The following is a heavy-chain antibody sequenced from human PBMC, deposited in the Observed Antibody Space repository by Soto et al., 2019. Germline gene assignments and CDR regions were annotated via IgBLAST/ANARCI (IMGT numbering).Heavy chain of an antibody. J-gene: IGHJ3*02. CDR1: GGTFSGYD. D-gene: IGHD3-10*01. CDR3: GRDGGGYVFDI. CDR2: INHSGST. Sequence: SVTLCLSCAVYGGTFSGYDWSWIRQPPGKGLEWIGEINHSGSTNYNPSLKSRVTISVDTSKNQFSLKLSSVTAADTAVYYCGRDGGGYVFDIWGQGTMVTVSS. V-gene: IGHV4-34*01.